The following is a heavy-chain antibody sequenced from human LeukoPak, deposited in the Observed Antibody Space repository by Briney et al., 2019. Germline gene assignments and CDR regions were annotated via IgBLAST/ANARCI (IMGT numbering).Heavy chain of an antibody. D-gene: IGHD6-13*01. CDR3: ARKQHYYYYYMDV. J-gene: IGHJ6*03. Sequence: GGSLRLSCVASGFTFSSYWMSWVRQAPGKGLEWVANIKQDGSEKYYVDSVKGRFTISRDNAKNSLYLQMNSLRAEDTAVYYCARKQHYYYYYMDVWGKGTTVTISS. CDR2: IKQDGSEK. V-gene: IGHV3-7*01. CDR1: GFTFSSYW.